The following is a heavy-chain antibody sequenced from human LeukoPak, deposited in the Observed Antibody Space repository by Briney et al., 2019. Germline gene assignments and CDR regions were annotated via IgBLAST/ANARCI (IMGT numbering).Heavy chain of an antibody. D-gene: IGHD1-26*01. CDR3: ATRYSGSYYAY. V-gene: IGHV3-23*01. CDR2: ISGSGGST. J-gene: IGHJ4*02. Sequence: PGGSLRLTCAASGFTFSSYAMSWVRQAPGKGLEWVSAISGSGGSTYYADSVKGRFTISRDNSKNTLYLQMNSLRAEDTAVYYCATRYSGSYYAYWGQGTLVTVSS. CDR1: GFTFSSYA.